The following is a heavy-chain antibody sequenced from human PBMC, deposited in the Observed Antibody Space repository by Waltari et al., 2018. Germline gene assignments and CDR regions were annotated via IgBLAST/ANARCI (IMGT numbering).Heavy chain of an antibody. CDR3: ASSQQLTWYYFDY. CDR2: IYHSGSS. V-gene: IGHV4-38-2*01. Sequence: QVQLQESGPGLVKPSETLSLTCAVSGYSISSGYYWGWIRQPPGKGLEWIGSIYHSGSSYYTTYRESRVTILLDTSENQFTPELSSVTAADTAVYYCASSQQLTWYYFDYWGQGTLVTVSS. D-gene: IGHD6-13*01. CDR1: GYSISSGYY. J-gene: IGHJ4*02.